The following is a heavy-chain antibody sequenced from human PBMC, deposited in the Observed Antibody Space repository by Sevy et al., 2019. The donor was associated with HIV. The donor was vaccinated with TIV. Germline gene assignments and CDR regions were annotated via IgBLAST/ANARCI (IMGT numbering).Heavy chain of an antibody. CDR2: ISGSGGSS. CDR1: EFRLSNYA. Sequence: GGSLRLSCVASEFRLSNYAMNWVRQAPGKGLEWVSGISGSGGSSYYADSVKGRFTISRDNSKNTLYLQMNSVRAEDTAMYYCAKDVYYDNSLFDYWGQGILVTVSS. V-gene: IGHV3-23*01. D-gene: IGHD3-22*01. CDR3: AKDVYYDNSLFDY. J-gene: IGHJ4*02.